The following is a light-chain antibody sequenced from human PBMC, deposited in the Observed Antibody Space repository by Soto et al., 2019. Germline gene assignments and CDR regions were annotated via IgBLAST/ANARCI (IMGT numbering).Light chain of an antibody. J-gene: IGKJ1*01. V-gene: IGKV3-20*01. CDR2: GAS. CDR1: QSVSSNY. Sequence: DTALTQSPGTLSLSPGERATLPCRASQSVSSNYFAWYQQQPGQAPRLLIYGASTRATGIPDRFSGSGSGTDFPLTITRLEPEDFAVYFCEQYGELPWTFGLAPNVDI. CDR3: EQYGELPWT.